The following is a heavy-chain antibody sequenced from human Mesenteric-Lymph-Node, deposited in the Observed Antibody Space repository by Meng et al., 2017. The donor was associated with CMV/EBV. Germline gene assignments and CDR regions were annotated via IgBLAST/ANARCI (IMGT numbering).Heavy chain of an antibody. CDR3: ARGTVIPYYYYGMDV. J-gene: IGHJ6*02. CDR1: GFTFGDYA. D-gene: IGHD4-11*01. Sequence: GESLKISCTGSGFTFGDYAMSWVRQAPGKGLEWVSYISSSGSTIYYADSVKGRFTISRDNAKNSLYLQMNSLRAEDTAVYYCARGTVIPYYYYGMDVWGQGTTVTVSS. CDR2: ISSSGSTI. V-gene: IGHV3-11*01.